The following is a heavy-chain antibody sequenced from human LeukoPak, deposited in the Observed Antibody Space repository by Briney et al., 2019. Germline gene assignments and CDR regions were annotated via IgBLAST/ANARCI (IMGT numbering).Heavy chain of an antibody. Sequence: ASLKVSSTLSGYTPTELSMHWVPQAPGKGLEWMGGFDPEDGETIYAQKFQGRVTMTEDTSTDTAYMELSSLRSEDTAVYYCATVSSSLPGYGDYYYYGMDVWGQGTTVTVSS. CDR3: ATVSSSLPGYGDYYYYGMDV. D-gene: IGHD4-17*01. J-gene: IGHJ6*02. CDR2: FDPEDGET. V-gene: IGHV1-24*01. CDR1: GYTPTELS.